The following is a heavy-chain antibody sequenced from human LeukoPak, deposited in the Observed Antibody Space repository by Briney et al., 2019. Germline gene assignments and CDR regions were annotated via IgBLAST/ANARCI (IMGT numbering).Heavy chain of an antibody. CDR3: ARVATDTEEAPAAYYFDH. D-gene: IGHD2-2*01. CDR2: ISAYNGNT. V-gene: IGHV1-18*01. Sequence: ASVKVSCKASDYTFTTYGITWVRQAPGQGLEWMGWISAYNGNTNYAQKLQGRVTMTVDPSTSTAYMELRSLRSDDTAMYYCARVATDTEEAPAAYYFDHWGQGTLVTVSS. CDR1: DYTFTTYG. J-gene: IGHJ4*02.